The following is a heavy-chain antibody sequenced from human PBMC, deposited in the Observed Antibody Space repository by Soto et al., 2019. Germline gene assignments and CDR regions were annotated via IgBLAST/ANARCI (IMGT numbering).Heavy chain of an antibody. CDR1: GFTFSSHG. D-gene: IGHD6-13*01. CDR2: ISHDAYNK. CDR3: AKMSRSSWSRPYYYAMDV. J-gene: IGHJ6*02. V-gene: IGHV3-30*18. Sequence: GGSLRLSCAASGFTFSSHGMHWVRQAPCKGLEWVAVISHDAYNKYYADSVKGRFIISRDNSKNTLYLQMNSLRAEDTAVFYCAKMSRSSWSRPYYYAMDVWGQGTTVTVAS.